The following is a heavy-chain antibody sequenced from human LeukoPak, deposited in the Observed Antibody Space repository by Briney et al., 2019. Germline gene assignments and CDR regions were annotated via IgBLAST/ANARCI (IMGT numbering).Heavy chain of an antibody. J-gene: IGHJ4*02. CDR2: IDWDDDK. D-gene: IGHD3-22*01. CDR3: ARIRLAYYYDSSGYYYFDY. V-gene: IGHV2-70*11. CDR1: GFSLSTSGMC. Sequence: SGPTLVNPTQTLTLTCTFSGFSLSTSGMCVSWIRQPPGKALEWLARIDWDDDKYYSTSLKTRLTISKDTSKNQVVLTMTNMDPVDTATYYCARIRLAYYYDSSGYYYFDYWGQGTLVTVSS.